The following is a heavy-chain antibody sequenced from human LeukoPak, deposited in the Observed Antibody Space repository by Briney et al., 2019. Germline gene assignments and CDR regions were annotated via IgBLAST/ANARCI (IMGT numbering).Heavy chain of an antibody. D-gene: IGHD3-9*01. CDR1: GGSISSYY. V-gene: IGHV4-59*01. Sequence: PSETLSLTCTVSGGSISSYYWSWIRQPPGKGLEWIGYIYYSGSTNYNPSLKSRVTISVDTSKNQFSLKLSSVTAADTAVYYCARSLRYFDWLAGFDPWGQGTLVTVSS. CDR2: IYYSGST. CDR3: ARSLRYFDWLAGFDP. J-gene: IGHJ5*02.